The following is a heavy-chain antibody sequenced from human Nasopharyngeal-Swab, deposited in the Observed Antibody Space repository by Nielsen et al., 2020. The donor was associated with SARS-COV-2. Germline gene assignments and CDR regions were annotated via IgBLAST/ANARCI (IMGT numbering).Heavy chain of an antibody. V-gene: IGHV3-23*03. CDR3: AKGDYGMDV. CDR1: GFTFSSYA. J-gene: IGHJ6*02. CDR2: IYSGGSST. Sequence: GGSLRLSCVVSGFTFSSYAMSWVRQAPGKGLEWVSVIYSGGSSTYYADSVKGRFTISRDNSKNTLYLQMNSLRAEDTAVYYCAKGDYGMDVWGQGTTVTVSS.